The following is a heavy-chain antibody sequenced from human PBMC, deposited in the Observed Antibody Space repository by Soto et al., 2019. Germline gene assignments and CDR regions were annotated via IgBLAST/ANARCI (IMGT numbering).Heavy chain of an antibody. CDR2: INHSGST. D-gene: IGHD1-26*01. J-gene: IGHJ1*01. V-gene: IGHV4-34*01. CDR3: AIHGSNSGSYSEYFQH. CDR1: PGCHNGYY. Sequence: SESLSLTCAVYPGCHNGYYWSGSRQPPGKGLEWIGEINHSGSTNYTPSLKSRVTISVDTSKNQFSLKLSSVTAADTAVYYCAIHGSNSGSYSEYFQHCGQGTLVTVS.